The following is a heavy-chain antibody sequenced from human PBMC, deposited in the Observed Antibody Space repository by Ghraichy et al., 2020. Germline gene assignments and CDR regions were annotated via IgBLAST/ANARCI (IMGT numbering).Heavy chain of an antibody. V-gene: IGHV3-7*01. CDR2: IKQDGSEK. CDR1: GFTFSSYW. D-gene: IGHD2-2*01. CDR3: ARDHCTSSSCLEGYYYGMDV. J-gene: IGHJ6*02. Sequence: GGSLRLSCAASGFTFSSYWMSWVRQAPGKGLEWVANIKQDGSEKYYVDSVKGRFTISRDNAKNSLYLQMNSLRAEDTAVYYCARDHCTSSSCLEGYYYGMDVWGQGTTVSVSS.